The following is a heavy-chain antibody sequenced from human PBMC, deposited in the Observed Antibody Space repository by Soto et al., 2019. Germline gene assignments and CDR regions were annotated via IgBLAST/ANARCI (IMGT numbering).Heavy chain of an antibody. J-gene: IGHJ3*02. Sequence: GGSLRLSCAASGFTFSSYGMHWVRQAPGKGLEWVAVISYDGSNKYYADSVKGRFTISRDNSKNPLYLQMNSLRAEDTAVYYCAKTSVVVITRDAFDIWGQGTMVTVSS. CDR1: GFTFSSYG. CDR3: AKTSVVVITRDAFDI. V-gene: IGHV3-30*18. D-gene: IGHD3-22*01. CDR2: ISYDGSNK.